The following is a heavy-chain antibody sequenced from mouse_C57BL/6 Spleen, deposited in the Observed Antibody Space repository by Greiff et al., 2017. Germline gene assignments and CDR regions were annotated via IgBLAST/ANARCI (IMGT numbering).Heavy chain of an antibody. J-gene: IGHJ3*01. CDR3: ARDWVFAY. D-gene: IGHD4-1*01. V-gene: IGHV1-26*01. Sequence: EVQLQQSGPELVKPGASVKISCKASGYTFTDYYMNWVKQSPGKGLEWIGDINPNNGGTSYNQKFKGKATLTVDKSSSTAYMELRSLTSEDSAVCSCARDWVFAYWGKGTLVTVSA. CDR1: GYTFTDYY. CDR2: INPNNGGT.